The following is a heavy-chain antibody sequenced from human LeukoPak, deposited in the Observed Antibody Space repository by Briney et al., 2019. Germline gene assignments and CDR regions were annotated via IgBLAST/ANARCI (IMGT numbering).Heavy chain of an antibody. Sequence: ASVKVSCKASGYTFTGYYMHWVRQAPGQGLEWMGIINPSGGSTSYAQKFQGRGTMTRDMSTSTVYMELSSLRSEDTAVYYCARSYCSSTSCFLYYFDYWGQGTLVTVSS. CDR3: ARSYCSSTSCFLYYFDY. J-gene: IGHJ4*02. CDR1: GYTFTGYY. V-gene: IGHV1-46*01. CDR2: INPSGGST. D-gene: IGHD2-2*01.